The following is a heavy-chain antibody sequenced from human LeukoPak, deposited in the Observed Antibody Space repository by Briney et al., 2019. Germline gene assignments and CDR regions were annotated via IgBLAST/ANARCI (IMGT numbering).Heavy chain of an antibody. CDR2: ISYDGSNK. CDR1: GFTFSSYA. Sequence: GGSLRLSCAASGFTFSSYAMHWVRQAPGKGLEWVAVISYDGSNKYYADSVKGRFTISRDNSKNTLYLQMNSLRAEDTAVYYCAKGIKLNEFFDYWGQGTLVTVSS. D-gene: IGHD5-12*01. V-gene: IGHV3-30-3*01. CDR3: AKGIKLNEFFDY. J-gene: IGHJ4*02.